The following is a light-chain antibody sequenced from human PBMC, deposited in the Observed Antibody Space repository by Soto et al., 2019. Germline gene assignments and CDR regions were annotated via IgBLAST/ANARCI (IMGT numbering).Light chain of an antibody. CDR3: QQRSNWPPLT. Sequence: EIVLTQSPATLSLSPGERATLSCRASQSVSNYLAWYQQKPGQAPRLLIYDTSNRATGIPGRFSGSGSGTDFTLTISSLEPEDFALYYCQQRSNWPPLTFGGGTKVDIK. J-gene: IGKJ4*01. CDR1: QSVSNY. CDR2: DTS. V-gene: IGKV3-11*01.